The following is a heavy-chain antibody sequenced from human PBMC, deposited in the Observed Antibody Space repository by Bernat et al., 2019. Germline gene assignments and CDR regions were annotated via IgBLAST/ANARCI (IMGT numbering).Heavy chain of an antibody. CDR2: IYYSGST. CDR3: ADGYSSSWSPFDY. Sequence: QLQLHESGPGLVKPSETLSLTCTVSGGSISSSSYYWGWIRQPPGKGLEWIGSIYYSGSTYYNPSLKSRVTISVDTSKNQFSLKLSSVTAADTAVYYCADGYSSSWSPFDYWGQGTLVTVSS. CDR1: GGSISSSSYY. V-gene: IGHV4-39*01. D-gene: IGHD6-13*01. J-gene: IGHJ4*02.